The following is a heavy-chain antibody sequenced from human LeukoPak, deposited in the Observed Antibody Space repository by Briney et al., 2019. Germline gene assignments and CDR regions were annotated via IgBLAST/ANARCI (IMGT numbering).Heavy chain of an antibody. D-gene: IGHD6-13*01. Sequence: GGSLRLSCAASGFTFSSYGMHWVRQAPGKGLEWVAFIRYDGSNKYYADSVKGRFTISRDNSKNTLYLQMNSLRAEDTAVYYCANLGSSSSSWIKTNDYWGQGTLVAVSS. CDR1: GFTFSSYG. CDR3: ANLGSSSSSWIKTNDY. V-gene: IGHV3-30*02. J-gene: IGHJ4*02. CDR2: IRYDGSNK.